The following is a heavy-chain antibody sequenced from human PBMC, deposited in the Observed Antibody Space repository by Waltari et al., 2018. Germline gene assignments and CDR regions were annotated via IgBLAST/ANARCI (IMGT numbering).Heavy chain of an antibody. V-gene: IGHV4-59*08. CDR2: IYYSGST. Sequence: QAQLQESGPGLVKPSETLSLTCTVSGGSISSYYWSWIRQPPGKGLEWIGYIYYSGSTNYNPSLKSRVTISVDTSKNQFSLKLSSVTAADTAVYYCARLTYYDFLFDPWGQGTLVTVSS. CDR1: GGSISSYY. J-gene: IGHJ5*02. CDR3: ARLTYYDFLFDP. D-gene: IGHD3-3*01.